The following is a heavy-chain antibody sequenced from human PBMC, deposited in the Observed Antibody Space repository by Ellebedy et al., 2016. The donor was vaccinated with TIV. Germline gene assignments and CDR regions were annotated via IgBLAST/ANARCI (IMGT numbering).Heavy chain of an antibody. CDR1: GFSISSHR. V-gene: IGHV3-74*01. CDR2: LSSDGSDT. J-gene: IGHJ4*02. CDR3: AREKTVAPYYFDY. Sequence: PGGSLRLSCAASGFSISSHRMHWVRQAAGKGLVWVSHLSSDGSDTSYADSVKGRFTISRDNAKNSLYLQMNSLRAEDTAVYYCAREKTVAPYYFDYWGQGTLVTVSS. D-gene: IGHD6-19*01.